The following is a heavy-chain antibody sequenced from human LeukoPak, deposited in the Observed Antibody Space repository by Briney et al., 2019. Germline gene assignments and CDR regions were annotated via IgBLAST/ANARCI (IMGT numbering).Heavy chain of an antibody. V-gene: IGHV4-4*07. CDR1: GGSISNYY. CDR3: ARGYHYGSGSSPRAYYMDV. CDR2: IYSSGNA. D-gene: IGHD3-10*01. J-gene: IGHJ6*03. Sequence: PSETLSLTCTVSGGSISNYYWSWIRQPAGKGLEWIGRIYSSGNANYNPSLKSRVTISVDTSKNQFSLKLSSVTAADTAVYYCARGYHYGSGSSPRAYYMDVWGKGTTVTVSS.